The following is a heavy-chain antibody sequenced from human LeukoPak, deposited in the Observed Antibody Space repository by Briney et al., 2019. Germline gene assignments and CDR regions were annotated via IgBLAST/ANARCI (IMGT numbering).Heavy chain of an antibody. CDR3: ATDYYDSSGDYFDY. D-gene: IGHD3-22*01. Sequence: GGSLRLSCAASGFTFSSYGMHWVRQAPGKGLEWVAFIRYDGSNKYYADSVKGRFTISRDNSKNTLYLQMNSLRSEDTAVYYCATDYYDSSGDYFDYWGQGTLVTVSS. J-gene: IGHJ4*02. V-gene: IGHV3-30*02. CDR1: GFTFSSYG. CDR2: IRYDGSNK.